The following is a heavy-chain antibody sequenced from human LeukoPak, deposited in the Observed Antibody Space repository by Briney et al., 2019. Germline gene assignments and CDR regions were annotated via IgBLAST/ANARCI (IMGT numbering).Heavy chain of an antibody. D-gene: IGHD3-10*01. CDR3: ARGSRITMVRGALGVWFDP. J-gene: IGHJ5*02. CDR1: GGSFSGYY. V-gene: IGHV4-34*01. CDR2: INHSGST. Sequence: PSETLSLTCAVYGGSFSGYYWSWIRQPPGKGLEWIGEINHSGSTNYNPSLKSRVTISVDTSENQFSLKLNSVTAADTAVYYCARGSRITMVRGALGVWFDPWGQGTLVTVSS.